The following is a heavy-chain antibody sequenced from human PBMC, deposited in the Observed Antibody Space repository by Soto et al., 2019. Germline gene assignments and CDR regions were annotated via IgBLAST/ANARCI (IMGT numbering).Heavy chain of an antibody. D-gene: IGHD5-12*01. V-gene: IGHV3-74*01. CDR3: VRDGYPASVYGVDV. J-gene: IGHJ6*02. Sequence: EVQLLESGGGLVQPGGSLRLSCAASGFTFSTYAMTWVRQAPGKGLVWVSRLNSDGSSTNYADSVKGRFTISRDNARETLYLQMNSLRAEDTAVYYCVRDGYPASVYGVDVWGQGTTVTVSS. CDR2: LNSDGSST. CDR1: GFTFSTYA.